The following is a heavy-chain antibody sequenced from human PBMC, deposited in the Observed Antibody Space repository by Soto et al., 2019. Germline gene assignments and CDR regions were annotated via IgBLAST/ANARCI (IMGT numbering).Heavy chain of an antibody. J-gene: IGHJ4*02. CDR3: ARRYGGNFDY. CDR2: IYYSGST. D-gene: IGHD1-26*01. V-gene: IGHV4-59*01. Sequence: QVQLQESGPGLVKPSETLSLTCTVSGGSISSYYWSWIRQPPGKGLDWIGYIYYSGSTSYNPSLKSRVTISVDTSKTQLSLKLSSVTAADTAVYYCARRYGGNFDYWGQGTLVTVSS. CDR1: GGSISSYY.